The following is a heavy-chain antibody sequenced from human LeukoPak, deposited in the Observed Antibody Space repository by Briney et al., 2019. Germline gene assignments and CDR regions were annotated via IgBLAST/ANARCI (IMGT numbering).Heavy chain of an antibody. J-gene: IGHJ4*02. CDR3: ASGRGSVGSHTSYFDY. V-gene: IGHV3-33*01. CDR1: GFMFRNYG. Sequence: GMSLRLSCAASGFMFRNYGMHWVRQAPGKGLEWVAIIFYDGSNKYYADSVKGRFTISRDNPKNTLFLQMNSLRAEDTAVYYCASGRGSVGSHTSYFDYWGQGTLVTVSS. D-gene: IGHD2-15*01. CDR2: IFYDGSNK.